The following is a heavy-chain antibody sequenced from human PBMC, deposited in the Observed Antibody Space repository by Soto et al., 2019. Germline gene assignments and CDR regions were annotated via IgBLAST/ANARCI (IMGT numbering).Heavy chain of an antibody. Sequence: NPGGSLRLSCAASGFSLSDHCLHWVRQAPGKGLEWVSYISSSSSYTNYADSVKGRFTISRDNAKNSLYLQMNSLRAEDTAVYYCARIPLPALRSGWYVFDYWGQGTLVTVSS. CDR1: GFSLSDHC. J-gene: IGHJ4*02. V-gene: IGHV3-11*06. D-gene: IGHD6-19*01. CDR3: ARIPLPALRSGWYVFDY. CDR2: ISSSSSYT.